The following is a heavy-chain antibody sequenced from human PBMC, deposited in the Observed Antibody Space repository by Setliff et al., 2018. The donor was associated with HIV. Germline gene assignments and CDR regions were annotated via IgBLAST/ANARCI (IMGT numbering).Heavy chain of an antibody. Sequence: PSETLSLTCTVSGGSVSSPGYYWGWIRQPPGKGLEWIGSVYNSGITFKNPSLKSRVTISVDRSGNQFSLRLTSMTAADTAVYYCARRKGGYGLDVWGQGTTVTVSS. CDR2: VYNSGIT. D-gene: IGHD3-16*01. CDR1: GGSVSSPGYY. J-gene: IGHJ6*02. V-gene: IGHV4-39*07. CDR3: ARRKGGYGLDV.